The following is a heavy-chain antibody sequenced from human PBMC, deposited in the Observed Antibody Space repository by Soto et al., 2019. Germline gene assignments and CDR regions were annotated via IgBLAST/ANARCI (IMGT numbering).Heavy chain of an antibody. D-gene: IGHD3-10*01. J-gene: IGHJ5*02. CDR1: GGSISSSNYY. Sequence: TSETLSLTCTVSGGSISSSNYYWGWIRQPPGKGLEWIGSIYYSGSTYYNPSLKSQITVSVDTSKNQFSLKLSSVTAADTAVNKCARHGSGSYLKNRFGPRGQGTLVTVSS. CDR3: ARHGSGSYLKNRFGP. CDR2: IYYSGST. V-gene: IGHV4-39*01.